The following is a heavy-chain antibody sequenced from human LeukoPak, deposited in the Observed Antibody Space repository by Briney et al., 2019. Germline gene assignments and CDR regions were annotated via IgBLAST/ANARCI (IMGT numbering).Heavy chain of an antibody. J-gene: IGHJ4*02. Sequence: GGSLRLSCAASGFNASNNYMSWVRQAPGKGLEWVSVIYRGGSTYYADSVKGRFTMSRDNSKNTVYLQMDSLRAEDTAMYYCARDRGAAAGNWGQGTLVTVSS. D-gene: IGHD6-13*01. CDR1: GFNASNNY. CDR2: IYRGGST. CDR3: ARDRGAAAGN. V-gene: IGHV3-53*01.